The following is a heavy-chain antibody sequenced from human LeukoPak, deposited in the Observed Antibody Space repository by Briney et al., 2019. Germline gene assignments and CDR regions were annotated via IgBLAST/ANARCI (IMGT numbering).Heavy chain of an antibody. CDR2: IYYDGTNR. J-gene: IGHJ4*02. CDR3: ARKYYDILTGSYYFDY. Sequence: PGGSLRLSCTASGFSFSNFGMHWVRQAPGKGLEWVTLIYYDGTNRYYADSVKGRFTVSRGNSKNTLYLQMNSLRAEDTAVYYCARKYYDILTGSYYFDYWGQGTLVTVSS. CDR1: GFSFSNFG. D-gene: IGHD3-9*01. V-gene: IGHV3-30*03.